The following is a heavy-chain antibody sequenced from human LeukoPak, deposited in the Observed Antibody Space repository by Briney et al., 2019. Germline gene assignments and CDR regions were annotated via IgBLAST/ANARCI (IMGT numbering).Heavy chain of an antibody. CDR2: IYYSGST. CDR3: ARGPPSYSFES. V-gene: IGHV4-59*01. J-gene: IGHJ4*02. CDR1: GVSISIFY. D-gene: IGHD2-15*01. Sequence: SETLSLTCTVSGVSISIFYCSCIRQAPGKGLEYIGYIYYSGSTNYNPSLESRVTLSVDTSQNQFSLILRSVTAAVTAVYYCARGPPSYSFESWGQGTLVTVSS.